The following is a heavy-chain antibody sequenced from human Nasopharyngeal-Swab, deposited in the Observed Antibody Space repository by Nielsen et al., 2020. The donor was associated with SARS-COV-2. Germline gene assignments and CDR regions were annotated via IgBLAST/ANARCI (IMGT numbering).Heavy chain of an antibody. CDR1: GFSSSDYY. V-gene: IGHV3-11*06. D-gene: IGHD4-17*01. CDR2: VSSDRSIYT. J-gene: IGHJ4*02. CDR3: ARVEDNFGEYIDY. Sequence: GESLKISCAASGFSSSDYYMSWIRQAPGKGLEWVAYVSSDRSIYTFYADSVKGRFTISRDTAKNSLSLQMDSLRVEDTAVYFCARVEDNFGEYIDYWGQGTLVAVSS.